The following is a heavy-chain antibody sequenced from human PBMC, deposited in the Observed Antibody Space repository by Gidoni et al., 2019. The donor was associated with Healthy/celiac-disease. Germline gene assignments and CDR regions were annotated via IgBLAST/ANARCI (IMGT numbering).Heavy chain of an antibody. CDR1: GGSFSGYS. V-gene: IGHV4-34*01. D-gene: IGHD2-21*01. CDR3: ARVVSESSRKRVLLSQWVYCGGDCYFFFDY. CDR2: INHSGST. J-gene: IGHJ4*02. Sequence: QVQLQQWGAGLLKPSETLSLTCAVYGGSFSGYSWSWIRQPPGKGREWIGEINHSGSTNYNPSLKSRVTISVDTSKNQFSLKLSSVTAADTAVYYCARVVSESSRKRVLLSQWVYCGGDCYFFFDYWGQGTLVTVSS.